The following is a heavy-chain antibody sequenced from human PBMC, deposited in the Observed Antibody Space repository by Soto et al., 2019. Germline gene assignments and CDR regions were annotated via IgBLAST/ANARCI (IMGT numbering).Heavy chain of an antibody. CDR2: INVGNGNT. V-gene: IGHV1-58*01. Sequence: GPSVKVSCKASGFTFTSSAVQWVRQARGQRLEWIGWINVGNGNTNYSQKFQGRVTITRDTSTSTAYMELSSLRSEDTAVYYCWSYPWLGIDVWGQGTTVTVSS. CDR3: WSYPWLGIDV. D-gene: IGHD3-16*02. CDR1: GFTFTSSA. J-gene: IGHJ6*02.